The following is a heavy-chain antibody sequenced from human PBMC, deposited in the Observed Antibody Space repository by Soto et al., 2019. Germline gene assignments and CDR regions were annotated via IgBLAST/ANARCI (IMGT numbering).Heavy chain of an antibody. CDR1: GYSFTTYW. J-gene: IGHJ4*02. Sequence: PGESLKISCKGPGYSFTTYWIGWVRQMPGKGLEWMGIIYPGDSDTRYSPSFQGQVTISADKSISTAYLQWSSLKASDTAMYYCARRISSFDYGHFDYWGQGTLVTVSS. CDR3: ARRISSFDYGHFDY. D-gene: IGHD3-10*01. CDR2: IYPGDSDT. V-gene: IGHV5-51*01.